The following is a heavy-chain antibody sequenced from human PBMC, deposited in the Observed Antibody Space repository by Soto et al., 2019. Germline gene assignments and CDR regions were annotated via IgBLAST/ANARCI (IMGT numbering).Heavy chain of an antibody. CDR2: ISSSSSYT. D-gene: IGHD6-6*01. J-gene: IGHJ4*02. CDR3: AREPEYSSSSDFDY. CDR1: GFTFSDYY. V-gene: IGHV3-11*06. Sequence: GGSLRLSCAASGFTFSDYYMSWIRQAPGKGLGWVSYISSSSSYTNYADSVKGRFTISRDNAKNSLYLQMNSLRAEDTAVYYCAREPEYSSSSDFDYWGQGTLVTVSS.